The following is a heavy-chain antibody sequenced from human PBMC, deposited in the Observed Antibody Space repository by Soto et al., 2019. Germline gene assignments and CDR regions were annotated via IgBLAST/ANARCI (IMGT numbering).Heavy chain of an antibody. Sequence: LRLSCAASGITFSSYAMIWVRQAPGKGLEWVSAISGSGGSTYYADSVKGRFTISRDNSKNTLYLQMNSLRAEDTAVYYCAKDLIPQLAPDSWGQGTLVTVSS. CDR3: AKDLIPQLAPDS. CDR1: GITFSSYA. CDR2: ISGSGGST. J-gene: IGHJ5*01. D-gene: IGHD6-13*01. V-gene: IGHV3-23*01.